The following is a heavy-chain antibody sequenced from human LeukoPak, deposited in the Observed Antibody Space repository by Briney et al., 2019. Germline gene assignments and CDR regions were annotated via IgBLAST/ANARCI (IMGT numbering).Heavy chain of an antibody. CDR1: GGSISSGDYY. V-gene: IGHV4-61*08. CDR2: IYYSGST. D-gene: IGHD1-14*01. CDR3: ARGLTGTTSIFQH. J-gene: IGHJ1*01. Sequence: SETLSLTCTVSGGSISSGDYYWSWIRQPPGKGLEWIGYIYYSGSTKYNPSLKSRITISVDTSKNQFSLKVSSLTAADTAVYYCARGLTGTTSIFQHWGQGTLVTVSS.